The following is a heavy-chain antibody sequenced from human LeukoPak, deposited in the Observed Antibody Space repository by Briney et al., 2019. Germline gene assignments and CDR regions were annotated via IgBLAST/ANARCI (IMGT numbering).Heavy chain of an antibody. D-gene: IGHD3-9*01. CDR1: GGSISSSNW. J-gene: IGHJ4*02. Sequence: PSETLSLTCAVSGGSISSSNWWSWVRQPPGKGLEWIGEIYHSGSTNYNPSLKSRVTISVDTSKNQFSLKLSSVTAADTAVYYCARLLAYYDILTGYHARGVDYWGQGTLVTVSS. CDR3: ARLLAYYDILTGYHARGVDY. V-gene: IGHV4-4*02. CDR2: IYHSGST.